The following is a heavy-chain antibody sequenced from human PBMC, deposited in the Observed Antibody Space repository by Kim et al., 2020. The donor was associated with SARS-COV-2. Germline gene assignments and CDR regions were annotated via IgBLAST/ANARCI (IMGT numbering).Heavy chain of an antibody. D-gene: IGHD1-7*01. J-gene: IGHJ5*02. CDR2: INHSGST. V-gene: IGHV4-34*01. Sequence: SETLSLTCAVYGGSFSGYYWSWIRQPPGKGLEWIGEINHSGSTNYNPSLKSRVTISVDTSKNQFSLKLSSVTAADTAVYYCARGTSDNWNYGKRYNWFDPWGQGTLVTVSS. CDR3: ARGTSDNWNYGKRYNWFDP. CDR1: GGSFSGYY.